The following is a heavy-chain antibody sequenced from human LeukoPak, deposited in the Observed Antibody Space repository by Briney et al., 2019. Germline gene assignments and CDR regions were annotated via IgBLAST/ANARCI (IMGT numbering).Heavy chain of an antibody. Sequence: SETPSLTCTVSGGSISSYYWSWIRQPPGKGLEWIGYIYYSGSTNYNPSLKSRVTISVDTSKNQFSLKLSSVTAADTAVYYCARSGATGYYKDAFDIWGQGTMVTVSS. D-gene: IGHD3-9*01. V-gene: IGHV4-59*01. J-gene: IGHJ3*02. CDR2: IYYSGST. CDR1: GGSISSYY. CDR3: ARSGATGYYKDAFDI.